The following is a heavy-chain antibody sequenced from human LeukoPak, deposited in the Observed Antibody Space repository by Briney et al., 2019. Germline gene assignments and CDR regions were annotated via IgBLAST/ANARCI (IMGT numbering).Heavy chain of an antibody. V-gene: IGHV3-30*02. CDR2: IQAGGDEK. Sequence: GGSLRLSCAASGFTFSTHGMHWVRQAPGKGLEWMTFIQAGGDEKYYAESVKGRFTVSRDNSKNTLYLQMNSLRAEDTAVYYCARDTPGYGGDDFDYWGQGALVTVSS. J-gene: IGHJ4*02. CDR3: ARDTPGYGGDDFDY. CDR1: GFTFSTHG. D-gene: IGHD4-23*01.